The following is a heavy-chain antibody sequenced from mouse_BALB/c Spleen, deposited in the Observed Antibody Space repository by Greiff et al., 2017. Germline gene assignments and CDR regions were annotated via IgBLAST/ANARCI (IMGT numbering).Heavy chain of an antibody. CDR2: IWGDGST. CDR3: ARLYGSSSHFDY. V-gene: IGHV2-6-7*01. J-gene: IGHJ2*01. Sequence: VQRVESGPGLVAPSQSLSITCTVSGFSLTGYGVNWVRQPPGKGLEWLGMIWGDGSTDYNSALKSRLSISKDNSKSQVFLKMNSLQTDDTARYYCARLYGSSSHFDYWGQGTTLTVSS. CDR1: GFSLTGYG. D-gene: IGHD1-1*01.